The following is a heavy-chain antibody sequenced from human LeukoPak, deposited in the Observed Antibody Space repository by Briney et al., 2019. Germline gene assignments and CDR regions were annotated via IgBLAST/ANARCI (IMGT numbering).Heavy chain of an antibody. D-gene: IGHD4/OR15-4a*01. CDR2: ISAISSGI. Sequence: RGSLRLSCTAYGFALTSYNTNWVRPAPGKGREWLSYISAISSGIYQADSVKGRLSISTDNANNSLYLQMHSLRDEDSAVYYCARDSGSDYENNHYYFMDAWGKGTRVTVSS. V-gene: IGHV3-48*02. J-gene: IGHJ6*03. CDR1: GFALTSYN. CDR3: ARDSGSDYENNHYYFMDA.